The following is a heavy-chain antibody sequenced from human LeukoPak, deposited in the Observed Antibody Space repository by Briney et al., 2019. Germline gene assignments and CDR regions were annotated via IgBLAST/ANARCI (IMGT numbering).Heavy chain of an antibody. D-gene: IGHD6-19*01. J-gene: IGHJ4*02. Sequence: GGSLRLSCAGSGFIFNNYAMHWVRQPPGKGLEWVSGISWNSGSMDYADSVKGRFTISRDNAKNSLYLQMNSLRVEDTAFYYCAKDNRRHYTSGPNPDSLHWGQGALVTVSS. CDR2: ISWNSGSM. V-gene: IGHV3-9*01. CDR3: AKDNRRHYTSGPNPDSLH. CDR1: GFIFNNYA.